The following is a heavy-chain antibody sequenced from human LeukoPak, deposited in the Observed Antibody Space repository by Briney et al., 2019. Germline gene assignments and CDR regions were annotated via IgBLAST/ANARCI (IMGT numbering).Heavy chain of an antibody. Sequence: PGGSLRLSCAASGFTFSSYAMSWVRQAPGKGLEWVSAIHGSTSSTYYADSVKGRFTISRDNSKKTLYPQMNSLRAEDTAVYYCAKDYLIAVVSGFFDYWGQGTLVTVSS. CDR3: AKDYLIAVVSGFFDY. J-gene: IGHJ4*02. D-gene: IGHD3-22*01. CDR2: IHGSTSST. V-gene: IGHV3-23*01. CDR1: GFTFSSYA.